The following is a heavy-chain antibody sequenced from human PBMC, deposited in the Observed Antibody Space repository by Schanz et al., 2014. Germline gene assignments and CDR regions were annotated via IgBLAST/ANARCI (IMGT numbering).Heavy chain of an antibody. J-gene: IGHJ4*02. Sequence: QVQLQQWGAGLLKPSETLSLTCAVYGGPFSGYYWSWIRQPPGKGLEWIGHRDSSGSTKYNPSLKSRVTISIDTSKNQISLRLRSVTEADTAVYYCARDGLGADYWGQGTLVTVSS. CDR3: ARDGLGADY. CDR2: RDSSGST. CDR1: GGPFSGYY. V-gene: IGHV4-34*11.